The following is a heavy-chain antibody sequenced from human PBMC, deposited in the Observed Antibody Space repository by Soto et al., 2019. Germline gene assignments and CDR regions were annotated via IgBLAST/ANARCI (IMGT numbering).Heavy chain of an antibody. CDR1: GYSFTTYG. Sequence: QVQLVQSGGEVKKPGASVKVSCKTSGYSFTTYGISWVRQAPGQGLEWMGWISAYNGNTNYAQKLQGRVTMTTDTSTSTAYMEMRGLRSDDTAVYYCAREGPAPYYYYGMDVWGQGSPVTVSS. J-gene: IGHJ6*02. CDR3: AREGPAPYYYYGMDV. CDR2: ISAYNGNT. V-gene: IGHV1-18*01.